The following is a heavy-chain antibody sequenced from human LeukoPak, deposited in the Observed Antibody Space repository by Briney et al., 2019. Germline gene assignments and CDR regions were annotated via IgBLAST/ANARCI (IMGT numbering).Heavy chain of an antibody. Sequence: SQTLSLTCAISGDSVSRDSIAWNWIRQSPSRGLEWLGRTYYKSAWYNDYAVSVKGRIIINPDTSKNQFSLKLSSVTAADTAVYYCARHNCTNGVCPFDYWGQGTLVTVSS. CDR1: GDSVSRDSIA. D-gene: IGHD2-8*01. CDR3: ARHNCTNGVCPFDY. CDR2: TYYKSAWYN. J-gene: IGHJ4*02. V-gene: IGHV6-1*01.